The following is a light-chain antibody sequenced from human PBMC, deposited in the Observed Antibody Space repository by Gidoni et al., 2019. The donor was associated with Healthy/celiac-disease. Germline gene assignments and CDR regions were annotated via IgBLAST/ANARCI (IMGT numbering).Light chain of an antibody. CDR3: SSYTSSSTYV. Sequence: QSDLTQPASVSGSPGQSITISCTGTSSDVGGYHYVSWYQQHPGKAPKLMIYDVSNRPSGVSNRFSGSKSGNTASLTISGLQAEDEADYYCSSYTSSSTYVFGTGTKVTVL. CDR2: DVS. V-gene: IGLV2-14*01. CDR1: SSDVGGYHY. J-gene: IGLJ1*01.